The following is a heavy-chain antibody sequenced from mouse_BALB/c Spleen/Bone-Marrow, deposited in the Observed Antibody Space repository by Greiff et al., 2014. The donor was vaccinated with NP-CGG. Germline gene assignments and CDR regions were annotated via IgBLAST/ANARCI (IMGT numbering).Heavy chain of an antibody. D-gene: IGHD1-1*01. CDR3: ARLYGNTFDY. CDR2: ILPSIGRT. V-gene: IGHV15-2*02. J-gene: IGHJ2*01. CDR1: DSEVFPITY. Sequence: VQLQQSGSELRSPGSSVKLSCKDFDSEVFPITYMSWVRQKLGHGFEWIGDILPSIGRTIYGQNFADKATLDADTVSNTAYLELNGLTSEDSAIYYCARLYGNTFDYWGQGTTLTVSS.